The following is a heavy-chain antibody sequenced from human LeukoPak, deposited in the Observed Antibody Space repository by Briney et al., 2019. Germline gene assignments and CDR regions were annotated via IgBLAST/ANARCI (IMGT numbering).Heavy chain of an antibody. V-gene: IGHV4-39*07. CDR2: IYYSGST. Sequence: SETLSLTCTVSGGSISSSSYYWGWIRQPPGKGLEWIGTIYYSGSTYYNPSLKSRVTISVDTSKNQFSLNLSSVAAADTAVYHCARVGAAGPYYYMDVWGRGTTVTVSS. D-gene: IGHD6-25*01. CDR1: GGSISSSSYY. CDR3: ARVGAAGPYYYMDV. J-gene: IGHJ6*03.